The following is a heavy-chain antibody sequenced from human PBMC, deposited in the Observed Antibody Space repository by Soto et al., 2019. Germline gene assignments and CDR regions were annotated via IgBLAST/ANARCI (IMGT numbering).Heavy chain of an antibody. J-gene: IGHJ5*02. CDR1: GFTFSSYG. Sequence: PGGSRRLSCVAAGFTFSSYGMHWVRQAPGKGLEWVAVISYDGSNKYYADSVKGRFTISRDNSKNTLYLQMTSLRAEDTAVYYCAKDLYYDSSSLAHWGQGTLVTVSS. D-gene: IGHD3-22*01. CDR3: AKDLYYDSSSLAH. CDR2: ISYDGSNK. V-gene: IGHV3-30*18.